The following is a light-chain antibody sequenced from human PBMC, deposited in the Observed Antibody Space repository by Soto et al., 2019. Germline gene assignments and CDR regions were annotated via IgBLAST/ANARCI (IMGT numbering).Light chain of an antibody. CDR3: QQYNSYPWT. Sequence: DIQMTQSPATLSASVGDRATISCLASQSISSYLAWYQQKPGKAPKLLIYGASTMATGIPARFSGSGSGTEFTLTITSLQSDDFATYYCQQYNSYPWTFGQGTKVDIK. CDR1: QSISSY. V-gene: IGKV1-5*01. J-gene: IGKJ1*01. CDR2: GAS.